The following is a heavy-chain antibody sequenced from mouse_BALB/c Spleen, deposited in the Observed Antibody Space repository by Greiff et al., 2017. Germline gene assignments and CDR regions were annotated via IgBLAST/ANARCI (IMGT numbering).Heavy chain of an antibody. CDR2: IYPGNGDT. CDR3: ARGGLRQGFAY. D-gene: IGHD2-2*01. J-gene: IGHJ3*01. Sequence: QVQLQQSGPELVKPGASVRISCKASGYTFTSYNMHWVKQTPGQGLEWIGAIYPGNGDTSYNQKFKGKATLTADKSSSTAYMQLSSLTSEDSAVYYCARGGLRQGFAYWGQGTLVTVSA. V-gene: IGHV1-12*01. CDR1: GYTFTSYN.